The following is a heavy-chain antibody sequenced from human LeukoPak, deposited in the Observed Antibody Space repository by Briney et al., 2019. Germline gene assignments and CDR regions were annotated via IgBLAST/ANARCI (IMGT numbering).Heavy chain of an antibody. CDR2: INHSGSF. J-gene: IGHJ4*02. CDR1: GGSFSGYY. CDR3: ARRAYSAAYWKHFDY. V-gene: IGHV4-34*01. D-gene: IGHD1-1*01. Sequence: SETLSLTCAVYGGSFSGYYWSWIRQPPGKGLEWIGEINHSGSFNYNSSLKSRVTISVDTSKNQFSLKLSSVTAADTAVYFCARRAYSAAYWKHFDYWGQGTLVTVSS.